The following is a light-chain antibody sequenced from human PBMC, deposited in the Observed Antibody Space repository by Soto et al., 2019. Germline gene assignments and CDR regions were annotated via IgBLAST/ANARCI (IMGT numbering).Light chain of an antibody. Sequence: QSVLTQPPSVSAAPGQTVTISCSGSSSNIGDNYVSWYQQLPGTTPKLLIYENNKPPSGIPDRFAGSKAGTAAALGITALETGDEDDYYCGTWDSSLSAGVFGGGTKLTVL. CDR2: ENN. J-gene: IGLJ3*02. CDR3: GTWDSSLSAGV. V-gene: IGLV1-51*02. CDR1: SSNIGDNY.